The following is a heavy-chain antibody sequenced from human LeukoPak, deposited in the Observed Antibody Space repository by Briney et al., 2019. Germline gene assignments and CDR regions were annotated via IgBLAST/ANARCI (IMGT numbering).Heavy chain of an antibody. CDR1: GFTFSSYG. J-gene: IGHJ6*02. V-gene: IGHV3-30*02. CDR3: AKDSVERFGELFSYYYYYGMDV. D-gene: IGHD3-10*01. Sequence: GGSLRLSCAASGFTFSSYGMHWVRQAPGKGLEWVAFIRYDGSNKYYAGSVKGRFTISRDNSKNTLYLQMNSLRAEDTAVYYCAKDSVERFGELFSYYYYYGMDVWGQGTTVTVSS. CDR2: IRYDGSNK.